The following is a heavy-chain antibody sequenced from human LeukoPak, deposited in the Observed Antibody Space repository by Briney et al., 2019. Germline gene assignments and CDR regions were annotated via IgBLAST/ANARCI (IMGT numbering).Heavy chain of an antibody. CDR1: GFTFSSYA. V-gene: IGHV3-30-3*01. J-gene: IGHJ4*02. CDR2: ISYDGSNK. CDR3: ARSGYPTLWFGELDY. D-gene: IGHD3-10*01. Sequence: GGSLRLSCAASGFTFSSYAMHWVRQAPGKGLEWVAVISYDGSNKYYADSVKGRFTISRDNSKNTLYLQMNSLRAEDTAVYYCARSGYPTLWFGELDYWGQGTLVTVSS.